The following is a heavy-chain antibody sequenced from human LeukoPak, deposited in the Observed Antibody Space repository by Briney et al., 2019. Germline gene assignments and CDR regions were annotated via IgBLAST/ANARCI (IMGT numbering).Heavy chain of an antibody. D-gene: IGHD5-24*01. Sequence: ASVKVSCKASGYTFTGYYIHWVRQAPGQRLEWMGWINAGNGNTKYSQEFQGRVTITRDTSASTAYMELSSLRSEDMAVYYCARGGPFRDGYNPLTLKRDYYYMDVWGKGTTVTVSS. V-gene: IGHV1-3*03. CDR3: ARGGPFRDGYNPLTLKRDYYYMDV. CDR1: GYTFTGYY. CDR2: INAGNGNT. J-gene: IGHJ6*03.